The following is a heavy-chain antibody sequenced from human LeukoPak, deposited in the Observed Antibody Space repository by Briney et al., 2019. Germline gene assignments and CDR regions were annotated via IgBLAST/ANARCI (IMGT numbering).Heavy chain of an antibody. V-gene: IGHV4-59*08. CDR3: AGHHPRNTVDF. CDR2: ISDIGSI. Sequence: SETLSLTCTVSGGSISSSYWSWIRQPPGKGLEWIAYISDIGSINYNPSLRSRVTISLDTSKNQFSLKLSSVTAADTAVYYCAGHHPRNTVDFWGQGTLVTGSS. CDR1: GGSISSSY. J-gene: IGHJ4*02. D-gene: IGHD2-8*02.